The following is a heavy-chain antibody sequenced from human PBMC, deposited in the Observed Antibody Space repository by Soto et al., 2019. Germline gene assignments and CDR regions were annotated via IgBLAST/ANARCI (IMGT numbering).Heavy chain of an antibody. V-gene: IGHV4-31*03. D-gene: IGHD5-12*01. Sequence: LSLTCTVSGGSISSVGYYWSWIRQHPGKVLEWIGYIYYSGSTYYNPSLKSRVTISVDTSKNQFSLKLSSVTAADTAVYYCALHRDGYNRYFDYWGQGTLVTVSS. J-gene: IGHJ4*02. CDR2: IYYSGST. CDR1: GGSISSVGYY. CDR3: ALHRDGYNRYFDY.